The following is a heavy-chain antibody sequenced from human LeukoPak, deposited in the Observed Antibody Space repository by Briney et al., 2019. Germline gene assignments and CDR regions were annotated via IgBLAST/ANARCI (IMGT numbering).Heavy chain of an antibody. J-gene: IGHJ6*03. D-gene: IGHD3-22*01. CDR1: GYTFTSYD. V-gene: IGHV1-8*01. Sequence: ASVKVSCKASGYTFTSYDINWVRQATGQGLEWMGWMNPNSGNTGYAQKFQGRVTMTRNTSISTAYMELSSLRSEDTAVYYCARSDSSGYYPYYYYYYYMDVWGKGTTVTVSS. CDR3: ARSDSSGYYPYYYYYYYMDV. CDR2: MNPNSGNT.